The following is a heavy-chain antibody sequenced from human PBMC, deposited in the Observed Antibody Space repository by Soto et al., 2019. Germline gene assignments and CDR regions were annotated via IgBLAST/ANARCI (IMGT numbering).Heavy chain of an antibody. CDR3: AKDKFDVWSGLTIRTGAFDI. CDR2: ISWNSGSI. Sequence: GGSLRLSCAASGFTFDDYAMHWVRQAPGKGLEWVSGISWNSGSIGYADSVKGRFTISRDNAKNSLYLQMNSLRAEDTALYYCAKDKFDVWSGLTIRTGAFDIWGQGTMVTGSS. D-gene: IGHD3-3*01. J-gene: IGHJ3*02. CDR1: GFTFDDYA. V-gene: IGHV3-9*01.